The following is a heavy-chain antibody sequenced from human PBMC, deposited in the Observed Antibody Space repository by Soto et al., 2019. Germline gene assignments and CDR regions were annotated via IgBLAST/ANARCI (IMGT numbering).Heavy chain of an antibody. D-gene: IGHD3-3*01. CDR3: AKEPEYYDFWSGSQ. CDR1: GFTFSSYS. J-gene: IGHJ4*02. V-gene: IGHV3-30*18. CDR2: ITYGGSNK. Sequence: GGSLRLSCAASGFTFSSYSMNWVRQAPGKGLEWVAVITYGGSNKYYADSVKGRFTISRDNSKNTLYLQMNSLRAEDTAVYYCAKEPEYYDFWSGSQWGQGTLVTVSS.